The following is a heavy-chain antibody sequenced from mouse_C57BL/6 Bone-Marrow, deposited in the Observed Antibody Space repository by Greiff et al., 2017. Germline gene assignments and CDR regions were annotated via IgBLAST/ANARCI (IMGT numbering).Heavy chain of an antibody. Sequence: EVQGVESGGDLVKPGGSLKLSCAASGFTFSSYGMSWVRQTPDKRLEWVATISSGGSYTYYPESVKGRFTISRDNAKSTLYLQMSSLKSEDTAMYYCARQGTTMITTYSFDDWGQGTTLTVSS. CDR3: ARQGTTMITTYSFDD. V-gene: IGHV5-6*01. J-gene: IGHJ2*01. CDR1: GFTFSSYG. CDR2: ISSGGSYT. D-gene: IGHD2-4*01.